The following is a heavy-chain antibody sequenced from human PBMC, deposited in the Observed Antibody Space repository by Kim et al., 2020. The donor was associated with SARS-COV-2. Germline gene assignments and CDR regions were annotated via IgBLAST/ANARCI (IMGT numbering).Heavy chain of an antibody. CDR2: IYYSGST. J-gene: IGHJ4*02. D-gene: IGHD3-10*01. V-gene: IGHV4-39*01. Sequence: SETLSLTCTVSGGSISSSSYYWGWIRQPPGKGLEWIGSIYYSGSTYYNPSLKSQVTISVDTSKNQFSLKLSSVTAADTAVYYCASTTYYGPHYFDYWGQGTLVTVSS. CDR3: ASTTYYGPHYFDY. CDR1: GGSISSSSYY.